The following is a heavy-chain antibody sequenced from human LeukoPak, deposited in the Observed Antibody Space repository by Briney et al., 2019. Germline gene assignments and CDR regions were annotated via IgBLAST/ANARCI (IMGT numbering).Heavy chain of an antibody. V-gene: IGHV1-18*04. D-gene: IGHD2-15*01. J-gene: IGHJ4*02. CDR1: GYIFTRYG. Sequence: GASVKVSCKASGYIFTRYGISWVRQAPGQGLEWLGWINAHYGNTNYAQKFQDRVTMTTDTSTNTAYMELRSLRPDDTAVYYCARDFFHGHCSGLSCFLLDYWGQGSLVTVSS. CDR3: ARDFFHGHCSGLSCFLLDY. CDR2: INAHYGNT.